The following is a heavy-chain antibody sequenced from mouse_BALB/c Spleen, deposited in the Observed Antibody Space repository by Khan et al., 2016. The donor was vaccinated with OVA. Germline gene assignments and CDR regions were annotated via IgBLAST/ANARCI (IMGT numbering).Heavy chain of an antibody. Sequence: QVQLKESGPGLVAPSQSLSITCTVSGFSLTSYGVHWVRQPPGKGLEWLGVIWAGGSTNYNSALMSRLSISKDNSKSQVFLKMNSLQTDDTAMYYCAGVYYYGSSFYAMDYWGQGTSVTVSS. CDR3: AGVYYYGSSFYAMDY. D-gene: IGHD1-1*01. J-gene: IGHJ4*01. CDR2: IWAGGST. CDR1: GFSLTSYG. V-gene: IGHV2-9*02.